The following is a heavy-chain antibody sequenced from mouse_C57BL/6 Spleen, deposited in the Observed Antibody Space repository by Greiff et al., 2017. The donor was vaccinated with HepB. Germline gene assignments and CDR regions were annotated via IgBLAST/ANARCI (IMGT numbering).Heavy chain of an antibody. D-gene: IGHD1-1*01. J-gene: IGHJ1*03. Sequence: VQLKQSGAELVKPGASVKLSCTASGFNIKDYYMHWVKQRTEQGLEWIGRIDPEDGETKYAPKFQGKATITADTSSNTAYLQLSSLTSEDTAVYYWSAGSSYPDWYFDVWGTGTTVTVSS. CDR3: SAGSSYPDWYFDV. CDR1: GFNIKDYY. V-gene: IGHV14-2*01. CDR2: IDPEDGET.